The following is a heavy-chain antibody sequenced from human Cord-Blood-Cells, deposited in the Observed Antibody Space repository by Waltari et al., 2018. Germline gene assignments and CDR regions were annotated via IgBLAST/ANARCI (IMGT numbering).Heavy chain of an antibody. V-gene: IGHV1-3*01. CDR3: ARDRYYDFWSGTDAFDI. Sequence: QVQLVQSGAAVKKPGASVKVSCTASGYTFTSYAMHWVRQAPGQRLEWMGWINAGNGNTKYSQKFQGRVTITRDTSASTAYMELSSLRSEDTAVYYCARDRYYDFWSGTDAFDIWGQGTMVTVSS. CDR1: GYTFTSYA. D-gene: IGHD3-3*01. CDR2: INAGNGNT. J-gene: IGHJ3*02.